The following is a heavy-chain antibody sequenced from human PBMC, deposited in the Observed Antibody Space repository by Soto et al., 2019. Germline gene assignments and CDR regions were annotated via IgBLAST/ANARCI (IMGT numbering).Heavy chain of an antibody. CDR2: IYYSGST. D-gene: IGHD2-15*01. Sequence: PSETLSLTCTVSGGSISSGGYYWSWIRQHPGKGLEWIGYIYYSGSTYYNPSLKSRVTISVDTSKNQFSLKLSSVTAADTAVYYCARDSTVARLQKYYYHYYGMDVWGQGTTVTVSS. J-gene: IGHJ6*02. CDR1: GGSISSGGYY. V-gene: IGHV4-31*03. CDR3: ARDSTVARLQKYYYHYYGMDV.